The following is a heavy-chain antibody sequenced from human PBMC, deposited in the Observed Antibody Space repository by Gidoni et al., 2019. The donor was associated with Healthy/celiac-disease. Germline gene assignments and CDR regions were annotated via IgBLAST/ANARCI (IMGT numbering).Heavy chain of an antibody. Sequence: QVQLVESGGGVVQPGRSLRLSCAASGFPFSSYGMHWVRQAPGKGLEWVAVIWYDGSNKYYADSVKGRFTISRDNSKNTLYLQMNSLRAEDTAVYYCARDPDGSGSYYSYFDYWGQGTLVTVSS. D-gene: IGHD3-10*01. CDR3: ARDPDGSGSYYSYFDY. V-gene: IGHV3-33*01. CDR2: IWYDGSNK. CDR1: GFPFSSYG. J-gene: IGHJ4*02.